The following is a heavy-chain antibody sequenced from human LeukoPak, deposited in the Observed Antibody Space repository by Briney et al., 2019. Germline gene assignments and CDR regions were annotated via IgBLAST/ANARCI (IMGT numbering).Heavy chain of an antibody. Sequence: GGSLRLSCGGSGFTFSSYAMSWVRQAPGKGLEWFSVISGSGTDTFYANSVKGRFTISRDNPKNTLYLQMNSLRAEDTAVYYCAKGGGSSCYSPSDYWGQGTLVTVSS. CDR1: GFTFSSYA. J-gene: IGHJ4*02. D-gene: IGHD2-15*01. CDR2: ISGSGTDT. V-gene: IGHV3-23*01. CDR3: AKGGGSSCYSPSDY.